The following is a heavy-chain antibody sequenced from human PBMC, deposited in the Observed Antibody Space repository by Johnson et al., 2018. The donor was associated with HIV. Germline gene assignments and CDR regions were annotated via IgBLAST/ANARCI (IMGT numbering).Heavy chain of an antibody. CDR2: IYSGGST. Sequence: VQLVESGGGLIQPGGSLRLSCAASGFTVSSNHMRWVRQAPGKGLEWVSVIYSGGSTYYADSVKGRFTISRDNSKNTLYLQMNSLRVEDTAVYYCAKSDYPGIAVAGSAYDDAFDIWGQGTMVTVSS. CDR3: AKSDYPGIAVAGSAYDDAFDI. D-gene: IGHD6-19*01. V-gene: IGHV3-53*01. CDR1: GFTVSSNH. J-gene: IGHJ3*02.